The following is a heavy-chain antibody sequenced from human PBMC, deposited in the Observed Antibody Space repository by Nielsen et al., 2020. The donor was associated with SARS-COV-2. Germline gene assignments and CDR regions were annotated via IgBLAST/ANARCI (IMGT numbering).Heavy chain of an antibody. CDR3: AGGLLVGAIQGYAFDI. CDR1: GGTFSSYA. Sequence: SVKVSCKASGGTFSSYAISWVRQAPGQGLEWMGGIIPIFGTANYAQKFQGRVTITADESTSTAYMELSSLRSEDTAVYYCAGGLLVGAIQGYAFDIWGQGTMVTVSS. CDR2: IIPIFGTA. V-gene: IGHV1-69*13. D-gene: IGHD1-26*01. J-gene: IGHJ3*02.